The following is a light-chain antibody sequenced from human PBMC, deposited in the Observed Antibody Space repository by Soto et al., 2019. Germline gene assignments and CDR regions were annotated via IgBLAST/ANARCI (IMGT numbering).Light chain of an antibody. J-gene: IGLJ1*01. CDR2: GNS. Sequence: QSVLTQPPSVSGAPGQSVTISCTGSSSNIGAGHDVHWYQQFPGTAPKVLIYGNSNRPSGVPDRFSGSKSGTSASLAITGLQAEDEADYYCQSYDNSLSGSNVFGTETKVTVL. CDR1: SSNIGAGHD. CDR3: QSYDNSLSGSNV. V-gene: IGLV1-40*01.